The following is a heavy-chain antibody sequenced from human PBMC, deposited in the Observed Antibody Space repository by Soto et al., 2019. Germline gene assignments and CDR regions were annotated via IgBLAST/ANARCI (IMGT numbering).Heavy chain of an antibody. CDR3: XRAHDYGGNSGGSWFDP. V-gene: IGHV5-51*01. D-gene: IGHD4-17*01. J-gene: IGHJ5*02. Sequence: GESLKISCKGSGYSFTSYWIGWVRQMPGKGLEWMGIIYPGDSDTRYSPSFQGQVTISADKSISTAYLQWSSLKASDTAMYYCXRAHDYGGNSGGSWFDPWGQGTLVTVSS. CDR1: GYSFTSYW. CDR2: IYPGDSDT.